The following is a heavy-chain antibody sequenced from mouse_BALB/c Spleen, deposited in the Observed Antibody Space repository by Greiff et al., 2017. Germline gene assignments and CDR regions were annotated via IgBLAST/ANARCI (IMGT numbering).Heavy chain of an antibody. CDR1: GFTFSSFG. J-gene: IGHJ4*01. D-gene: IGHD2-1*01. Sequence: EVKLMESGGGLVQPGGSRKLSCAASGFTFSSFGMHWVRQAPEKGLEWVAYISSGSSTIYYADTVKGRFTISRDNPKNTLFLQMTSLRSEDTAMYYCARSPYGNYMDYWGQGTSVTVSS. CDR3: ARSPYGNYMDY. V-gene: IGHV5-17*02. CDR2: ISSGSSTI.